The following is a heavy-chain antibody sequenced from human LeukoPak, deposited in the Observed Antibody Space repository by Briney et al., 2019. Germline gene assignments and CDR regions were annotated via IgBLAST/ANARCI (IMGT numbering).Heavy chain of an antibody. J-gene: IGHJ5*02. Sequence: SQTLSLTCTVSGGSISSYYLSWIRQTAGKGLEWIGRMYSSGSNYNPSLKSRVTMSIDTSTNQLSLKLSSVTAADTAVYYCARDSGTTGEVKFDPWGQGTLVTVSS. V-gene: IGHV4-4*07. CDR1: GGSISSYY. D-gene: IGHD3-10*01. CDR2: MYSSGS. CDR3: ARDSGTTGEVKFDP.